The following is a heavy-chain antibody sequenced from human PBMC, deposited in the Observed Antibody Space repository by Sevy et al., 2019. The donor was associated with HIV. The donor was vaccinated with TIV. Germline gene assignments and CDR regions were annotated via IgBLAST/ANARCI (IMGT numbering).Heavy chain of an antibody. J-gene: IGHJ6*03. CDR3: AKAPGWNYYYYMDV. Sequence: GGSLRLSCAASGFTFSSYAMSWVRQAPGKGLEWVSAISGSGGSTYYAHSVKGRFTISRDNSKNTLYLQMNSLRAEDTAVYYCAKAPGWNYYYYMDVWGKGTTVTVSS. D-gene: IGHD2-15*01. V-gene: IGHV3-23*01. CDR2: ISGSGGST. CDR1: GFTFSSYA.